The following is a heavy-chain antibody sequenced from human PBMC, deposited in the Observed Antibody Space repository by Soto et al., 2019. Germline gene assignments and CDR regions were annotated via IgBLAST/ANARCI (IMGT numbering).Heavy chain of an antibody. CDR2: ISGSGGST. J-gene: IGHJ4*02. Sequence: EVQLLESGGGLVQPGGSLRLSCAASGFTFSSYAMSWVRQAPGKGLEWVSAISGSGGSTYYADSVKGRFTISTDNSKNTLYLQMTSLRAEDTAVYYCAKPIAAAGTVYWGQGTLVTVSS. V-gene: IGHV3-23*01. CDR1: GFTFSSYA. D-gene: IGHD6-13*01. CDR3: AKPIAAAGTVY.